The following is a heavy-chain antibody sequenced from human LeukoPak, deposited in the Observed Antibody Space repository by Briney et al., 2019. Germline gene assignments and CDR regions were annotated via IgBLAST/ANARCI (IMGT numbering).Heavy chain of an antibody. CDR1: GGTFNSFA. CDR3: ARDYYYDKFDY. J-gene: IGHJ4*02. D-gene: IGHD3-22*01. CDR2: IIPVFGTA. V-gene: IGHV1-69*13. Sequence: SVKVSCKASGGTFNSFAISWVRQAPGQGLEWMGGIIPVFGTAIYAQKFQGRVTITADESTSTAYMELSTLRSEDTAVYYCARDYYYDKFDYWGQGTLVTVSS.